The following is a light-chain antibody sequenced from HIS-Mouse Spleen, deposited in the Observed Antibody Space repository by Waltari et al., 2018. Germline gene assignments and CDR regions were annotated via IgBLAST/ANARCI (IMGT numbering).Light chain of an antibody. Sequence: QSVLTPPPSASGTPGQRVTIPCSGSSSNIGSNYVNLYQQLPGTAPKLLIYRNNQRPSGVPDRFSGSKSGTSASLAISGLRSEDEADYYCAAWDDSLSGPVFGGGTKLTVL. CDR2: RNN. V-gene: IGLV1-47*01. J-gene: IGLJ3*02. CDR1: SSNIGSNY. CDR3: AAWDDSLSGPV.